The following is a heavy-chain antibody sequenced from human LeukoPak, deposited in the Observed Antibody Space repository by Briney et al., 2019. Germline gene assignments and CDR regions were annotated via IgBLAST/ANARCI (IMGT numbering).Heavy chain of an antibody. CDR2: MDPSGSQK. V-gene: IGHV3-7*01. CDR1: GFTFNRSW. CDR3: AIWTSGNY. D-gene: IGHD1-1*01. J-gene: IGHJ4*02. Sequence: GGSLRLSCAASGFTFNRSWMNWVRQAPGKGLEWVANMDPSGSQKRYVDSVEGRFTISKDNPGASLYLDMHSLRAEDTAIYYCAIWTSGNYWGQGSLVTVSS.